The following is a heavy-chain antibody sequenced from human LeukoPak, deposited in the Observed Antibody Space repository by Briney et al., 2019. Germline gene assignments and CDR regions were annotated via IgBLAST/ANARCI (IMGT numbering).Heavy chain of an antibody. J-gene: IGHJ4*02. CDR1: GYTFAGYF. V-gene: IGHV1-2*06. CDR2: INPHSGVT. Sequence: ASVKVSCKASGYTFAGYFIHWVRQAPGQGLEWMGRINPHSGVTEYAQKFQGRVTMSRDTSITTAYVEVSRLISDDTAVYYCARDLPSSPNWDLDYWGQGTLVTVSS. CDR3: ARDLPSSPNWDLDY. D-gene: IGHD1-26*01.